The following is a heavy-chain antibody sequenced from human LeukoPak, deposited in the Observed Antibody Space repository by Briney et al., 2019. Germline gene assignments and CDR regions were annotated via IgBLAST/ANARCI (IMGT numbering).Heavy chain of an antibody. J-gene: IGHJ4*02. CDR2: ISGSGGST. CDR3: AASRGGSFLLYVY. Sequence: GGSLRLPCAASGFTFSSYAMSWVRQAPGKGLEWVSAISGSGGSTYYADSVKGRFTISRDNSKNTLYLQMNSLRAEDTAVYYCAASRGGSFLLYVYWGQGTLVTVSS. V-gene: IGHV3-23*01. D-gene: IGHD2-15*01. CDR1: GFTFSSYA.